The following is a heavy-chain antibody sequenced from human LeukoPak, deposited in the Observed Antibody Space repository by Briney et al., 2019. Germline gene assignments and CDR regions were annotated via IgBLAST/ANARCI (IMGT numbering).Heavy chain of an antibody. D-gene: IGHD1-26*01. Sequence: GESLKISCKGSGYSFTSYWIGWVRQMPGKGLEWMGIIYPGDSDARYSPSFQGQVTISADKSISTAYLQWSSLKASDTAMYYCARRGAVGAPGYSFQFDPWGQGTLVTVSS. V-gene: IGHV5-51*01. CDR3: ARRGAVGAPGYSFQFDP. CDR1: GYSFTSYW. J-gene: IGHJ5*02. CDR2: IYPGDSDA.